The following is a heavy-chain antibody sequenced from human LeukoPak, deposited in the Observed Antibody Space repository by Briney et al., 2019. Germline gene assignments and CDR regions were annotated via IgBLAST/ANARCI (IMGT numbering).Heavy chain of an antibody. CDR2: VSYDGSNK. J-gene: IGHJ5*02. CDR1: GFIFSSYA. D-gene: IGHD3-3*01. Sequence: GGSLRLSCAASGFIFSSYATHWVRQAPGKGLEWVAVVSYDGSNKNYADSVRGRFTISRDNSKNTLYLQMNSLRVEDTAVYYCARDRDSSGYYMISGFDPWGQGTLVTVSS. CDR3: ARDRDSSGYYMISGFDP. V-gene: IGHV3-30-3*01.